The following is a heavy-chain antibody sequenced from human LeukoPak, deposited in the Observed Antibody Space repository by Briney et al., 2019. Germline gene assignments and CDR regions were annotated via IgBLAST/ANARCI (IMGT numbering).Heavy chain of an antibody. CDR1: VYTFTSND. Sequence: ASLKVSCKASVYTFTSNDINWVRRATGQGLEWMGWMNPNSGNTGYAQKFQGRVTMTRNTSISTAYMELSSLRSEDTAVYYCARVRYSWKGFAIWGQGTMVTVSS. D-gene: IGHD1-20*01. J-gene: IGHJ3*02. V-gene: IGHV1-8*01. CDR3: ARVRYSWKGFAI. CDR2: MNPNSGNT.